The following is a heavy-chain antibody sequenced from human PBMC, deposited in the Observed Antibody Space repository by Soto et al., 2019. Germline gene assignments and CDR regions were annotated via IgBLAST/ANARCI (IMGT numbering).Heavy chain of an antibody. CDR1: GGTFSSYT. J-gene: IGHJ4*02. Sequence: AASVKVSCKASGGTFSSYTISWVRQAPGQGLEWMGWISAYNGNTNYAQKLQGRVTMTTDTSTSTAYMELRSLRSDDTAVYYCARTDTQYYFDYWGQGTLVTVSS. CDR2: ISAYNGNT. CDR3: ARTDTQYYFDY. V-gene: IGHV1-18*01.